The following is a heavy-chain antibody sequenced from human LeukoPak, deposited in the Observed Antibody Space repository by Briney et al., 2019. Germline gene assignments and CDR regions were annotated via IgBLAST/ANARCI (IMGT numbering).Heavy chain of an antibody. CDR1: GYTFTSNY. CDR3: VRVRDGYNDAYDI. D-gene: IGHD5-24*01. CDR2: ISPSGGST. V-gene: IGHV1-46*01. Sequence: ASVKVSCKAFGYTFTSNYMHWVRQAPGQGPEWMGVISPSGGSTTYAQNFQGRVTMTRDTSTSTVYMELSSLRSEDTDVYYCVRVRDGYNDAYDIWGQGTMVTVPS. J-gene: IGHJ3*02.